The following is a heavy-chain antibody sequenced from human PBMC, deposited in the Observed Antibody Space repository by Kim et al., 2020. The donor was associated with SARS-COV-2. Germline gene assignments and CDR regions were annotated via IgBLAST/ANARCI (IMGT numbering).Heavy chain of an antibody. CDR3: ARQLKGIFSSSPYYFDY. D-gene: IGHD6-13*01. CDR1: GGSISSSSYY. CDR2: IYYSGST. Sequence: SETLSLTCTVSGGSISSSSYYWGWIRQPPGKGLEWIGSIYYSGSTYYNPSLKSRVTISVDTSKNQFSLKLSSVTAADTAVYYCARQLKGIFSSSPYYFDYWGQGTLVTVSS. J-gene: IGHJ4*02. V-gene: IGHV4-39*01.